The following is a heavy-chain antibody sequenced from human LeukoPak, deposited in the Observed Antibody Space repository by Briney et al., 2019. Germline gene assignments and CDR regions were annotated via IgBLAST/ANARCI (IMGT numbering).Heavy chain of an antibody. J-gene: IGHJ4*02. CDR3: ARRAYSDLYFDY. Sequence: PSETLSLTCAVSGYSISSASYWGWIRQPPGKGLEWIGSISPSGNTCYNPSLKSRISISLDTSKNQFSLKLTSMTAADTAFYYCARRAYSDLYFDYWGQGTLVTVSS. CDR2: ISPSGNT. V-gene: IGHV4-38-2*01. D-gene: IGHD4-11*01. CDR1: GYSISSASY.